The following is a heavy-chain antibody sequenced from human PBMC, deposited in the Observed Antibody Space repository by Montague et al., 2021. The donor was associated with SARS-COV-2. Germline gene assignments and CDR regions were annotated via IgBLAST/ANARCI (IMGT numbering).Heavy chain of an antibody. CDR1: GDSITNTRYF. CDR3: AVELNYFFDY. J-gene: IGHJ4*02. D-gene: IGHD1-7*01. V-gene: IGHV4-39*01. CDR2: TYHNGKT. Sequence: SETLSLTCNVSGDSITNTRYFWGWIRQPPGKALEWIGSTYHNGKTYYNPSLERRALLSIDTSKNQFSLRLSSVIASDTAVYYCAVELNYFFDYWGQGFLVSVSS.